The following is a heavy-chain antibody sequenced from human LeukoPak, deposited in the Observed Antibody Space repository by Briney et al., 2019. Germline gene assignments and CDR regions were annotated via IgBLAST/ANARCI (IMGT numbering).Heavy chain of an antibody. Sequence: ASVKVSCKTSGYTFTDYDITWVRQAPGQGLEWMERVSPYNGNTYYSQRFQDRVIITKDTSTGTAYMDLRDLRTDDTAMYYCARNGRVRRVVKDLFEYWGQGTLVAVSS. CDR1: GYTFTDYD. D-gene: IGHD3-10*01. CDR2: VSPYNGNT. J-gene: IGHJ4*02. CDR3: ARNGRVRRVVKDLFEY. V-gene: IGHV1-18*01.